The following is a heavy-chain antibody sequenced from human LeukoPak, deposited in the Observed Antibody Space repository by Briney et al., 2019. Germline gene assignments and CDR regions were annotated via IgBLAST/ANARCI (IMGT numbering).Heavy chain of an antibody. V-gene: IGHV1-2*02. Sequence: ASMKVSCKASGYSFTGYYMHWVRQAPGQGLGWMGCINPNSGGTDYAQKFQGRVTMTRDTSISTAYMELSRLRSDDTAVYYCARDPPPPPLGDYSAIDAFDMWGQGTVVTVSS. CDR1: GYSFTGYY. D-gene: IGHD4-17*01. CDR3: ARDPPPPPLGDYSAIDAFDM. J-gene: IGHJ3*02. CDR2: INPNSGGT.